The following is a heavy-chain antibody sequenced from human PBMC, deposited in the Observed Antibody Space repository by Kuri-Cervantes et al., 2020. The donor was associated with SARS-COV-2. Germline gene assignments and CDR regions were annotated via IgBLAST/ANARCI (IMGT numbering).Heavy chain of an antibody. V-gene: IGHV3-23*01. CDR3: AKGSRSGSREGDY. Sequence: GGSLRLSCVVSGLSFSNYHMHWVRQAPGKGLEWVSAISGSGGNTYYADSVKGRFTISRDNSKNTLYLQMNSLRAEDTAVYYCAKGSRSGSREGDYWGQGTLVTVSS. CDR1: GLSFSNYH. D-gene: IGHD3-10*01. CDR2: ISGSGGNT. J-gene: IGHJ4*02.